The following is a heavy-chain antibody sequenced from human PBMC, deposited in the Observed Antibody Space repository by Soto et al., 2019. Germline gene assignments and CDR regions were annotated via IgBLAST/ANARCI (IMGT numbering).Heavy chain of an antibody. CDR2: INTNSGGT. CDR1: GYTFTGYY. J-gene: IGHJ6*02. D-gene: IGHD3-10*01. V-gene: IGHV1-2*04. CDR3: ARETEYYGSGSYYIPPYYYYYGMDX. Sequence: ASVKVSCKASGYTFTGYYMHWVRQAPGQGLEWMGLINTNSGGTNYAHKFQGCVTMTRDTSISTAYMELSRLRSDDTAVYYCARETEYYGSGSYYIPPYYYYYGMDXWGQGTTVTVS.